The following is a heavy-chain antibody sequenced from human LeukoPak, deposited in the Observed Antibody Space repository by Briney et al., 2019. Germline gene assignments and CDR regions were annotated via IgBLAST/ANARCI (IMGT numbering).Heavy chain of an antibody. CDR1: GFIFDTYG. V-gene: IGHV3-23*01. CDR2: ISDRGRDI. J-gene: IGHJ4*02. D-gene: IGHD2-15*01. Sequence: GGSLRLSCAASGFIFDTYGMSWVRQAPGKGLEWVSTISDRGRDIFYADSVKGRFTVSRDNSRNTLFLQMNSLRAEDTAVYYCAKDESRYCRGGSCYPWDSWGQGTLVTVSS. CDR3: AKDESRYCRGGSCYPWDS.